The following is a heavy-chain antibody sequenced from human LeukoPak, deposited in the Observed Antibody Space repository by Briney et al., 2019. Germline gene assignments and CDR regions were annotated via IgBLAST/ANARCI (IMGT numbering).Heavy chain of an antibody. CDR2: IYHSGST. Sequence: SETLSLTCTVSGGSISSSSYYWGWIRQPPGKGLEWIGYIYHSGSTYYNPSLKSRVTISVDRSKNQFSLKLSSVTAADTAVYYCARGVLLFGVVNRNWFDPWGQGTLVTVSS. J-gene: IGHJ5*02. CDR3: ARGVLLFGVVNRNWFDP. D-gene: IGHD3-3*01. V-gene: IGHV4-39*07. CDR1: GGSISSSSYY.